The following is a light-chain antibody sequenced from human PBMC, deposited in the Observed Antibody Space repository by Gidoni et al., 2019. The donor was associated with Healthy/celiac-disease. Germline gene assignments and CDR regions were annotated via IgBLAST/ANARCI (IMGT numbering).Light chain of an antibody. CDR3: QQYGSSPRT. CDR1: QSVSSSY. CDR2: GAS. Sequence: ENVLTQSPGTLSLSPGGRATLSCRASQSVSSSYLAWYQQKPGQAPSLLIYGASSRATGIPDRFSGSGSGTDFTLTISRLEPEDFAVYYCQQYGSSPRTFGQGTKVEIK. V-gene: IGKV3-20*01. J-gene: IGKJ1*01.